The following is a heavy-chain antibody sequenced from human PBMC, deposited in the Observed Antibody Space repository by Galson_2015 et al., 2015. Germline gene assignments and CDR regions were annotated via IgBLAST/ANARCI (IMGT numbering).Heavy chain of an antibody. CDR1: GGTFSSYT. J-gene: IGHJ4*02. CDR3: AREQAVRGFDY. Sequence: SVKVSCKASGGTFSSYTTSWVRQAPGQGLEWMGRIIPILGIANYAQKFQGRVTITADKSTSTAYMELSSLRSEDTAVYYCAREQAVRGFDYWGQGTLVTVSS. CDR2: IIPILGIA. D-gene: IGHD3-10*01. V-gene: IGHV1-69*04.